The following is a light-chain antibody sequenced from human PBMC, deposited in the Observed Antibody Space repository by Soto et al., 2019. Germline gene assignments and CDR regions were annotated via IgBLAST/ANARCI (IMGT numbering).Light chain of an antibody. V-gene: IGLV2-14*03. CDR2: DVT. CDR3: SSYRGSSTPV. J-gene: IGLJ2*01. CDR1: STDVGSYNF. Sequence: QSVLTQPASVSGSPGQSITISCTGTSTDVGSYNFVSWYQQHPGNAPKLLIFDVTNRPSEVSDRFSGSKSGNTASLTISGLQFEDEADYYCSSYRGSSTPVFGGGTKVTVL.